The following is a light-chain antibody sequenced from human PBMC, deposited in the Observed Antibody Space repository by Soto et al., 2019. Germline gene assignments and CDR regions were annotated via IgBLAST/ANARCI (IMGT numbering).Light chain of an antibody. Sequence: QSALTQPASVSGSPGQSITISCTGTSSDVGSYNLVSWYQQHPGKAPKLMIYEGSKRPSGVSNRFSGSKSGNTASLTISGLQAEDEADYYCCSYAGSSTSGVFGGGIKVTVL. CDR2: EGS. J-gene: IGLJ2*01. CDR1: SSDVGSYNL. CDR3: CSYAGSSTSGV. V-gene: IGLV2-23*01.